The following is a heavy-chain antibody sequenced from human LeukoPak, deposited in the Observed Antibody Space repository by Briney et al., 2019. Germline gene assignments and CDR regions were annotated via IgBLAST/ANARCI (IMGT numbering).Heavy chain of an antibody. CDR2: IIPIFGAA. CDR3: AREFVGGPAAGVYYYYYGMDV. V-gene: IGHV1-69*13. Sequence: SVKVSCKGSGGTFSSYAISWVRQAPGQGLEWMGGIIPIFGAANYAQKFQGRVTITADESTSTAYMELSSLRSEDTAVYYCAREFVGGPAAGVYYYYYGMDVWGQGTTVTVSS. CDR1: GGTFSSYA. D-gene: IGHD6-13*01. J-gene: IGHJ6*02.